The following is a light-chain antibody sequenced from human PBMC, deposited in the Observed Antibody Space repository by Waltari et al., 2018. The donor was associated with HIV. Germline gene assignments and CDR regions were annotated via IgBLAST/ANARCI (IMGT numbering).Light chain of an antibody. Sequence: DIQIAAAPSSRSASIVDRLTITCRASESINKYLNWYQHKHAKAPVLLIYAASSLQSGVPSRFSGSGSGTDFTLSLNSLQPEDCATYSCQQPYSTPWPFGHGTKVEI. CDR1: ESINKY. CDR3: QQPYSTPWP. V-gene: IGKV1-39*01. J-gene: IGKJ1*01. CDR2: AAS.